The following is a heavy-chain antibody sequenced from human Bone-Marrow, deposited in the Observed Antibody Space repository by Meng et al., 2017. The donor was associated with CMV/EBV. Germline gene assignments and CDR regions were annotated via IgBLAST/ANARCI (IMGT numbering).Heavy chain of an antibody. V-gene: IGHV4-4*02. Sequence: SETLSLTCAVSGGSISSSNWWSWVRQPPGKGLEWIGEIYHSGSTNYNPSLKSRVTISVDKSKNQFSLKLSSVTAAETAVYYCAREEMKAAAEEFAGYYGMDVWGQGTTVNVSS. CDR3: AREEMKAAAEEFAGYYGMDV. CDR1: GGSISSSNW. CDR2: IYHSGST. J-gene: IGHJ6*02. D-gene: IGHD6-13*01.